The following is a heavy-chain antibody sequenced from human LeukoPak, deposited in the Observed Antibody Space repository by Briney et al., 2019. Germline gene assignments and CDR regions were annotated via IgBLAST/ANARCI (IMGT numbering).Heavy chain of an antibody. D-gene: IGHD3-22*01. J-gene: IGHJ4*02. CDR1: GYTFTSYG. CDR3: ARGDSSSAPFDY. Sequence: ASVKVSCKASGYTFTSYGISWVRQAPGQGLEGMGWTSAHNGKTNYAQNLQGRVTMTTDTSTSTAYMELRSLRSDDTAAYYCARGDSSSAPFDYWGQGTLVTVSS. V-gene: IGHV1-18*04. CDR2: TSAHNGKT.